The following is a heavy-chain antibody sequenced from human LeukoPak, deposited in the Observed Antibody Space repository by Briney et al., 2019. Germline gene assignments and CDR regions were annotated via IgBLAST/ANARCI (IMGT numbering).Heavy chain of an antibody. V-gene: IGHV3-21*01. D-gene: IGHD2-21*01. CDR3: ARDSPYCGGDCYVFDY. J-gene: IGHJ4*02. Sequence: PGGSLRLSCAASGFTFSSYSMNWVRQAPGKGLGWVSSISSSSSYIYYADSVKGRFTISRDNAKNSLYLQMNSLRAEDTAVYYCARDSPYCGGDCYVFDYWGQGTLVTVSS. CDR2: ISSSSSYI. CDR1: GFTFSSYS.